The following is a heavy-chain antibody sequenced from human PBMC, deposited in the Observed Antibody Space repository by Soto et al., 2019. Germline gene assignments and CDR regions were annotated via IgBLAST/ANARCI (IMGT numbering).Heavy chain of an antibody. CDR2: IIPIFGTA. Sequence: SVKVSCKASGGTFSSYAISWVRQAPGQGLEWMGGIIPIFGTANYTQKFQGRVTITADESTSTAYMELSSLRSEDTAVYYCARDKDIVVVPAAIDRIRGLDYWGQGTLVTVSS. D-gene: IGHD2-2*02. CDR1: GGTFSSYA. CDR3: ARDKDIVVVPAAIDRIRGLDY. J-gene: IGHJ4*02. V-gene: IGHV1-69*13.